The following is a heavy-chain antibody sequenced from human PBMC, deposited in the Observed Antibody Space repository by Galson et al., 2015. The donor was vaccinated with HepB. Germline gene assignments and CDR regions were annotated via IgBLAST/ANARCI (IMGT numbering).Heavy chain of an antibody. D-gene: IGHD2-2*01. CDR2: ISDSGGST. CDR1: GFTFSSYA. Sequence: SLRLSCAASGFTFSSYAMSWVRQAPGKGLEWVSAISDSGGSTYYADSVKGRFTISRDNSKNTLYLQMNSLRAEDTAVYYCAKASWYYYYYGMDVWGQGTTVTVSS. V-gene: IGHV3-23*01. J-gene: IGHJ6*02. CDR3: AKASWYYYYYGMDV.